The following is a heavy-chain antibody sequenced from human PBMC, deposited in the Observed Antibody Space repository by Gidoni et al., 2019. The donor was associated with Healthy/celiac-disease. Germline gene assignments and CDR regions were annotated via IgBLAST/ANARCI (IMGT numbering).Heavy chain of an antibody. V-gene: IGHV4-59*01. CDR1: GGSTRSYV. CDR3: ARENSGSDRGGFDY. J-gene: IGHJ4*02. CDR2: IYYRRST. D-gene: IGHD5-12*01. Sequence: QVQLQQSGPGLVTPSETLSLTCTVSGGSTRSYVWRWIRQPPGRGMEWIEYIYYRRSTNYNPTLNCRVTMSVDTSKNQFYLKLGSVSAAGTAVYYWARENSGSDRGGFDYWGQGTLVTVSS.